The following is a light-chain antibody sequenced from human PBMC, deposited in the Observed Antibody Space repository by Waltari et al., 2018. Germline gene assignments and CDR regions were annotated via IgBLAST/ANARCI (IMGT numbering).Light chain of an antibody. V-gene: IGKV3-11*01. CDR2: DTS. Sequence: EIVLTQFTATLSLSPGETATISCRATESVSTYLGWFQQKPGQDPRLLIVDTSNRAAGIPARFSGSGSGTDFTLTISNLEPEDVGVYYCHQRSNWWWTFGQGTRVEVK. CDR1: ESVSTY. CDR3: HQRSNWWWT. J-gene: IGKJ1*01.